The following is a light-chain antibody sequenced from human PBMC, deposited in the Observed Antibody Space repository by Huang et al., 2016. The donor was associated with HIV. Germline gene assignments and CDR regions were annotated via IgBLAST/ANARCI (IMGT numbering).Light chain of an antibody. Sequence: EIVLTQSPATLSLSPGERATLSCRASQSVSSYLAWYQQKPGQAPSLLIYDSSNRATGIPARLSGSGSVRDCTLTISSLEPEDFAFYYCQQRSNWPWTFGQGTKVEIK. CDR1: QSVSSY. J-gene: IGKJ1*01. CDR2: DSS. CDR3: QQRSNWPWT. V-gene: IGKV3-11*02.